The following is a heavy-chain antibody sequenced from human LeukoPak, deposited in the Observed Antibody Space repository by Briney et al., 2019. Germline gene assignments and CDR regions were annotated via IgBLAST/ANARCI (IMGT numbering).Heavy chain of an antibody. V-gene: IGHV3-21*01. CDR2: ISSSSTYI. Sequence: GGSLRLSCAASGFTFSSYSMIWVRQAPGKGLEWVSSISSSSTYIYYADSVKGRFTISRDNAKNSLYLQMNSLRAEDTAVYYCAGDWDGNSYFDYWGQGTLVTVSS. CDR1: GFTFSSYS. CDR3: AGDWDGNSYFDY. J-gene: IGHJ4*02. D-gene: IGHD4-23*01.